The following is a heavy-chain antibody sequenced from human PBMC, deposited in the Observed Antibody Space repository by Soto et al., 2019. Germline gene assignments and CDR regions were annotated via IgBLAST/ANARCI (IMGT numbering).Heavy chain of an antibody. D-gene: IGHD4-17*01. CDR2: IYYSGST. CDR3: ARGTTVTSKLYYYHGMDV. CDR1: GGSISNYY. V-gene: IGHV4-59*01. J-gene: IGHJ6*02. Sequence: QVQLQESGPGLVKPSETLSLTCTVSGGSISNYYWNWIRQSPGKGLEWIGYIYYSGSTSYSPSLKNRVTISVDTSMSQFSLKLSSVTAADTALYYCARGTTVTSKLYYYHGMDVWGQGTTVTVSS.